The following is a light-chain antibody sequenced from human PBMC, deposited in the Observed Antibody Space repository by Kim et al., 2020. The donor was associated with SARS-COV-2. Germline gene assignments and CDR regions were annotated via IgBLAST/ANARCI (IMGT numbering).Light chain of an antibody. Sequence: APGENATLSCRAGQRVTSSYLAWYQQKPGQAPRRLIYGASSRATAIPDRFSGSGSGTDFTLTISRLEPEDLAVYYCQQYGSSPPTFGQGTKVDIK. CDR3: QQYGSSPPT. CDR2: GAS. V-gene: IGKV3-20*01. CDR1: QRVTSSY. J-gene: IGKJ1*01.